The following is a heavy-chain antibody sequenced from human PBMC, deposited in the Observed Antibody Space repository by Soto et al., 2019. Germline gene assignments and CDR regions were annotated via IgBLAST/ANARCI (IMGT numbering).Heavy chain of an antibody. CDR1: GGTFSSYA. Sequence: GASVKVSCKASGGTFSSYAISWVRQAPGQGLEWMGGIIPIFGTANYAQKFQGRVTITADKSTSTAYMELSSLRSEDTAVYYCARSSDYVLVSYYFDYWGQGTLVTVSS. J-gene: IGHJ4*02. CDR3: ARSSDYVLVSYYFDY. V-gene: IGHV1-69*06. D-gene: IGHD4-17*01. CDR2: IIPIFGTA.